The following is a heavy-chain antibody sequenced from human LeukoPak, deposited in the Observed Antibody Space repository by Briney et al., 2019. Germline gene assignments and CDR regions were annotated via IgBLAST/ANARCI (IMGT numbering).Heavy chain of an antibody. J-gene: IGHJ4*02. V-gene: IGHV3-73*01. Sequence: GGSLRLSCAASGFTFSGPAMHWVRQASGKGLEWVGRIRSKPNSYATAYAASVKGRFTISRDDSKSIAYLQMNSLKTEDTAVYYCTRVQESIRYFDWLPPCYWGQGTLVTVSS. CDR3: TRVQESIRYFDWLPPCY. D-gene: IGHD3-9*01. CDR1: GFTFSGPA. CDR2: IRSKPNSYAT.